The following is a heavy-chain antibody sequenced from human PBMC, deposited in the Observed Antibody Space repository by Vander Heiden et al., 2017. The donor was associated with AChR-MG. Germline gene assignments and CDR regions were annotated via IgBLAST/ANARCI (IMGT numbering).Heavy chain of an antibody. CDR1: GYTLTELS. D-gene: IGHD3-22*01. CDR2: FDPEDGET. Sequence: QVQLVQSGAEVKKPGASVKVSCKVSGYTLTELSMHGVRQAPGKGLEWMGGFDPEDGETIYAQKFQGRVTMTEDTSTDTAYMELSSLRSEDTAVYYCATAQTYYYDSSGSLDYWGQGTLVTVSS. V-gene: IGHV1-24*01. CDR3: ATAQTYYYDSSGSLDY. J-gene: IGHJ4*02.